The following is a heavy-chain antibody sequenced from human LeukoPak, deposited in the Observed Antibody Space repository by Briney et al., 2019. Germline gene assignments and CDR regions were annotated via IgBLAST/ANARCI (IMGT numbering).Heavy chain of an antibody. CDR3: ARVRSGFYLDT. J-gene: IGHJ4*02. V-gene: IGHV3-23*01. CDR2: ISGDGGTT. Sequence: GGSLRLSCTASGFTFNNSGVTWVRQAPGKGLEWVSVISGDGGTTFYAPFLKGRFTISRDNSKNTVYLQMNSLRAEDTAIYSCARVRSGFYLDTWGQGTLVTVSS. CDR1: GFTFNNSG. D-gene: IGHD3-3*01.